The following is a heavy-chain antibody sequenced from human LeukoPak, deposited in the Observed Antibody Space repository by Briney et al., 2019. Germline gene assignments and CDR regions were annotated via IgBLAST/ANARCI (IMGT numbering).Heavy chain of an antibody. CDR1: GGTFSSYA. CDR3: ARGGFSNYYDSSGFDY. J-gene: IGHJ4*02. V-gene: IGHV1-69*04. Sequence: GSSVKVSCKASGGTFSSYAISWVRQAPGQGLEWVGRIIPILGIANYAQKFQGRVTITADKSTSTAYMELSSLRSEETAVYYCARGGFSNYYDSSGFDYWGQGTLVTVSS. CDR2: IIPILGIA. D-gene: IGHD3-22*01.